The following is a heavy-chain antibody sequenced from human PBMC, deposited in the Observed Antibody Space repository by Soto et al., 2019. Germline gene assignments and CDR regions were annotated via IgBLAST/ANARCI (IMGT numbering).Heavy chain of an antibody. Sequence: PGGSLRLSCVASGFTFSSYEMNWVRQAPGKGLEWVSDITSTGSTRYYADSVKGRFTISRDNAKNSLYLQMNSLRAEDTAVYYCARGYCTSSACHWNFDYWGQGTLVTVSS. D-gene: IGHD2-8*02. CDR3: ARGYCTSSACHWNFDY. CDR2: ITSTGSTR. J-gene: IGHJ4*02. CDR1: GFTFSSYE. V-gene: IGHV3-48*03.